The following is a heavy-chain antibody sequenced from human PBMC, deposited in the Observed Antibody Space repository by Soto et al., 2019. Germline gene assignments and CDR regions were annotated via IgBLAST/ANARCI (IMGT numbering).Heavy chain of an antibody. D-gene: IGHD6-6*01. CDR2: IYYSGST. V-gene: IGHV4-39*01. CDR1: GGSISSSSYY. Sequence: QLQLQESGPGLVKPSETLSLTCTVSGGSISSSSYYWGWIRQPPGKGLEWIGSIYYSGSTYYNPSLKSRVTISVDTSKNQFSLKLSSVTAADTAVYYCAGVIAARRVGVVAHPDYWGQGTLVTVSS. CDR3: AGVIAARRVGVVAHPDY. J-gene: IGHJ4*02.